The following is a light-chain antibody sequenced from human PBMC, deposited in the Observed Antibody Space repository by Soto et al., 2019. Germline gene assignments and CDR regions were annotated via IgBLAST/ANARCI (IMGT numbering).Light chain of an antibody. V-gene: IGKV3-20*01. CDR1: QIIRNNY. CDR2: DAS. J-gene: IGKJ4*01. CDR3: QQCSTSPLT. Sequence: EIVLTQSPRTLSLSPGERATLSCRASQIIRNNYFAWYQQKPGQPPRLLIHDASLRATGIPVRFSASGSGTDFTLTISRLEPEDLALYDYQQCSTSPLTFGGGTKV.